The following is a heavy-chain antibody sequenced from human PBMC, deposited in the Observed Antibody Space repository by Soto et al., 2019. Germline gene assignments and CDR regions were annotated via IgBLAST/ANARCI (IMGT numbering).Heavy chain of an antibody. CDR2: INPNNGNT. CDR1: GYTFTSYD. J-gene: IGHJ6*03. Sequence: ASVKVSCKASGYTFTSYDINWVRQATGQGLEWMGWINPNNGNTGYAQKFQGRVTMTRNTSISTAYMELSSLRSEDTAVYYCARCRDTLSPYYYYYLDDWGKGTTVTVSS. CDR3: ARCRDTLSPYYYYYLDD. D-gene: IGHD5-18*01. V-gene: IGHV1-8*02.